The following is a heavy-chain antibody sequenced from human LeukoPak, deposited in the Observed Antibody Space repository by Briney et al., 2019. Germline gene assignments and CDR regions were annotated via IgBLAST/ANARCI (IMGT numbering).Heavy chain of an antibody. V-gene: IGHV1-8*01. J-gene: IGHJ4*02. D-gene: IGHD6-6*01. CDR2: MNPNSGNT. CDR3: ARVHRSARGYFDY. CDR1: GHTFTSYD. Sequence: ASVKVSCKASGHTFTSYDINWVRQATGQGLEWMGWMNPNSGNTGYAQKFQGRVTMTRNTSISTAYMELSSLRSEDTAVYYCARVHRSARGYFDYWGQGTLVTVSS.